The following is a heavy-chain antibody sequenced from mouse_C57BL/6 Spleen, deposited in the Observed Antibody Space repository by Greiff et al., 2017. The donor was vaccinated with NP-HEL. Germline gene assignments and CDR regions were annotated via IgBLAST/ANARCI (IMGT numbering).Heavy chain of an antibody. Sequence: QVQLQQSGAELMKPGASVKLSCKATGYTFTGYWIEWVKQRPGHGLEWIGEILPGSGSTNYNEKFKGKATFTAYTSSNTAYMQLSSLTTEDSAIYYCARRGFTTVFDYWGQGTTLTVSS. CDR2: ILPGSGST. V-gene: IGHV1-9*01. CDR1: GYTFTGYW. CDR3: ARRGFTTVFDY. D-gene: IGHD1-1*01. J-gene: IGHJ2*01.